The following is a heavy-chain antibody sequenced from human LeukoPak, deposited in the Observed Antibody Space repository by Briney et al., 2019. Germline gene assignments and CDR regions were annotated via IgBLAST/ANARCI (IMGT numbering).Heavy chain of an antibody. CDR1: GFTVNSNY. CDR2: VYSDDTT. V-gene: IGHV3-53*01. CDR3: ARGGGYYAIDY. Sequence: GGSLRLSCEASGFTVNSNYMNWVRQAPGKGLGWVSVVYSDDTTYYADSVKGRFTISRDNSKNTLYLQMNNLRAEDTAVYYCARGGGYYAIDYWGQGTLVTVSS. J-gene: IGHJ4*02. D-gene: IGHD1-26*01.